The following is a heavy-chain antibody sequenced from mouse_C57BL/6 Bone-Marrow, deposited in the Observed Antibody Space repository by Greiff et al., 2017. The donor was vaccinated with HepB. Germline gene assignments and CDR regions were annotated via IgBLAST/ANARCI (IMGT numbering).Heavy chain of an antibody. J-gene: IGHJ2*01. D-gene: IGHD2-4*01. V-gene: IGHV1-64*01. CDR1: GYTFPSYW. CDR2: IHHNSGST. CDR3: ARTMITTWYFDY. Sequence: QVQLPQSGAELVKPGASVKLSCKASGYTFPSYWMHWVKQRPGQGLEWIGMIHHNSGSTNYNEKFKSKATLTVDKSSSPAYMQLSSLTSEDSAVYYFARTMITTWYFDYWGQGTTLTVSS.